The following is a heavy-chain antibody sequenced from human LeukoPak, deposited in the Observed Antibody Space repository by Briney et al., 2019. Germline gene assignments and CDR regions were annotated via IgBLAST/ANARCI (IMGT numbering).Heavy chain of an antibody. D-gene: IGHD3-3*01. J-gene: IGHJ1*01. CDR1: GYTFTSYD. Sequence: ASVRASCKASGYTFTSYDINGVRQATGQGLEWMGWMNPNRGNTGYAQKFQGRVTMTRNTSISTAYMELSSLRSEDTAVYYCASGGRTREWLPFYWGQGTLVTVSS. CDR2: MNPNRGNT. V-gene: IGHV1-8*01. CDR3: ASGGRTREWLPFY.